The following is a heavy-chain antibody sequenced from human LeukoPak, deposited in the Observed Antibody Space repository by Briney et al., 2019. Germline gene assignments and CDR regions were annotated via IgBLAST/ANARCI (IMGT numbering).Heavy chain of an antibody. Sequence: ASVKVSCKASGYTFTGYYMHWVRQAPGQGLEWMGWINPNSGGTNYAQKFQGRVTMTRDTSISTVYMELGRLRYDDTAVYYCARVWDLPFDYWGQGTLVTVSS. D-gene: IGHD1-26*01. CDR2: INPNSGGT. CDR3: ARVWDLPFDY. V-gene: IGHV1-2*02. CDR1: GYTFTGYY. J-gene: IGHJ4*02.